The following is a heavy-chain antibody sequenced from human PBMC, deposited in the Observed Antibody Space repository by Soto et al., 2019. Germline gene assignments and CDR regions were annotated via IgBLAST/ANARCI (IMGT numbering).Heavy chain of an antibody. D-gene: IGHD3-10*01. V-gene: IGHV3-30*18. CDR1: GFTFSSYG. CDR2: ISYDGSNK. Sequence: QVQLVESGGGVVPPGRSLRLSCAASGFTFSSYGMHWVRQAPGKGLEWVAVISYDGSNKYYADSVKGRFTISRDNSKNTLYLQMNSLRAEDTAVYYCAKDPAKASWFWELLDAFDIWGQGTMVTVSS. CDR3: AKDPAKASWFWELLDAFDI. J-gene: IGHJ3*02.